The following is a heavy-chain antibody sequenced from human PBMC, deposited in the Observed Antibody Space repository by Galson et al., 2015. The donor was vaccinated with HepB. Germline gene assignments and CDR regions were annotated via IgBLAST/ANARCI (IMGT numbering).Heavy chain of an antibody. J-gene: IGHJ3*02. D-gene: IGHD3-16*01. CDR1: GFTFSFYG. Sequence: SLRLSCAASGFTFSFYGMHWARQAPGKGLEWVAVIWYDGSNKYYADSVKERFTISRDNPNSTLYLQMNTLRAEDTAMYYCARDLGELRTAAFDIWGQGTMVTVSS. V-gene: IGHV3-33*01. CDR3: ARDLGELRTAAFDI. CDR2: IWYDGSNK.